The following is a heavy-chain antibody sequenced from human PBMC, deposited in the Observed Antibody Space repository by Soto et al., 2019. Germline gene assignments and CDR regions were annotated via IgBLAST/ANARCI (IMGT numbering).Heavy chain of an antibody. CDR2: INHSGST. CDR3: ARSYYDILTGYYTDY. V-gene: IGHV4-34*01. D-gene: IGHD3-9*01. Sequence: SETLSLTCAVYGGSFSGYYWSWIRQPPGKGLEWIGEINHSGSTNYNPSLKSRVTISVDTSKNQFSLKLSSVTAADTAVYYRARSYYDILTGYYTDYWGQGTLVTVSS. J-gene: IGHJ4*02. CDR1: GGSFSGYY.